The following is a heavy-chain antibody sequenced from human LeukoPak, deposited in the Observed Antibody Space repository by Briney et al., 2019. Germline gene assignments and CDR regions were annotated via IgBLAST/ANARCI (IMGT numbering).Heavy chain of an antibody. V-gene: IGHV3-23*01. CDR1: GFTFSTYA. J-gene: IGHJ4*02. D-gene: IGHD4-17*01. CDR3: ATGTTAAHDY. Sequence: PGGSLRLSCAASGFTFSTYAMSWVRQAPGKGLEWVSGISGSGGTTYYADSVEGRFIISRDNSKNTLYLQMNSLRAEDTAVYYCATGTTAAHDYWGQGTLVTVSS. CDR2: ISGSGGTT.